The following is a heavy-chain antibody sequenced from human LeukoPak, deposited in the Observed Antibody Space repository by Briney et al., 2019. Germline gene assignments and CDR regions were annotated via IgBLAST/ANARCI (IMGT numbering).Heavy chain of an antibody. J-gene: IGHJ4*02. D-gene: IGHD6-13*01. Sequence: GGSLRLSCAASGFTFSSYAMSWVRQAPGKGLEWVSAISGSGGSTYYADSVKGRFTISRDNSKNTLYLQMSSLRAEDTAVYYCAKDPAIVSSSWYFWGQGTLVTVSS. CDR3: AKDPAIVSSSWYF. CDR1: GFTFSSYA. V-gene: IGHV3-23*01. CDR2: ISGSGGST.